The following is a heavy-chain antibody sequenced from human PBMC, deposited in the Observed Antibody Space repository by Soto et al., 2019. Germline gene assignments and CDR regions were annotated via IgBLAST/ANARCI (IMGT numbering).Heavy chain of an antibody. V-gene: IGHV4-59*01. CDR1: DECSCRYY. CDR2: TYYSGST. J-gene: IGHJ4*02. Sequence: EPLSDACSVGDECSCRYYWSRIRQPPGKGLEWIGYTYYSGSTNYNPSLKSRVTISVDTSKNQFSLKLSSVTAADTAVYYCARGGPRIAVATFHYWGQGTLVTVSS. CDR3: ARGGPRIAVATFHY. D-gene: IGHD6-19*01.